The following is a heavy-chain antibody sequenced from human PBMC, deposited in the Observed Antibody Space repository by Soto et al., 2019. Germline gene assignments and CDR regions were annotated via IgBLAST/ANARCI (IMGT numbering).Heavy chain of an antibody. V-gene: IGHV4-61*01. Sequence: QVQLQESGPGLVKPSETLSLTCTVSGGSVSSGSYCWTWIRQPPGKGLEWIGYIYYTGSTNYNPSLKSRVTISVDTSKNQLSLKLSSVTAADTAVYYCARGAVENGYSFHFWGQGTLVTVSS. CDR2: IYYTGST. D-gene: IGHD4-4*01. J-gene: IGHJ4*02. CDR3: ARGAVENGYSFHF. CDR1: GGSVSSGSYC.